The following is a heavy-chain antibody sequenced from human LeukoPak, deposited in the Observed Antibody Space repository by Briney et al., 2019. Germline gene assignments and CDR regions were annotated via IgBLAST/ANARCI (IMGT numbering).Heavy chain of an antibody. CDR1: GGSIRNYY. CDR3: ARLGYCSGGSCYSYYYYGMDV. J-gene: IGHJ6*02. D-gene: IGHD2-15*01. CDR2: IYYSGST. Sequence: SETLSLTCTVSGGSIRNYYCSWIRQPPGKGLEWVGYIYYSGSTNYNPSLKSRVTISVDTSKNQFSLKLSSVTAADTAVYYCARLGYCSGGSCYSYYYYGMDVWGQGTTVTVSS. V-gene: IGHV4-59*08.